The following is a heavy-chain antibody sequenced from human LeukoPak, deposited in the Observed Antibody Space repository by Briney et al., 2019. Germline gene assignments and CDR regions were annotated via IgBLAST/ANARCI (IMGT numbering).Heavy chain of an antibody. CDR1: GFTCSSYA. CDR3: VKPAEAYSGSYPAVFDY. J-gene: IGHJ4*02. Sequence: GGSLRLSCSASGFTCSSYAMHWVRQAPGKGREYVSAISSNGGSTYYADSVKGRFTISRDNSKNTLYLQMSSLRAEDTAVYYCVKPAEAYSGSYPAVFDYWGQGTLVTVSS. D-gene: IGHD1-26*01. V-gene: IGHV3-64D*06. CDR2: ISSNGGST.